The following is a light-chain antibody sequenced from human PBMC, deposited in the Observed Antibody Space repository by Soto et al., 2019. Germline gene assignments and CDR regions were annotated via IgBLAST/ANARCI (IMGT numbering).Light chain of an antibody. V-gene: IGKV3D-20*02. CDR3: QQRSVWPIT. J-gene: IGKJ5*01. CDR1: QSVSSNF. CDR2: GAS. Sequence: EIVLTQSPGTLSLSPGDRVTLSCRASQSVSSNFLAWYQQKPGQAPRLLIYGASNRAAGIPDRFSGSGSGTDFTLTISGLEPEDFAVYYCQQRSVWPITFGQGTRLEIK.